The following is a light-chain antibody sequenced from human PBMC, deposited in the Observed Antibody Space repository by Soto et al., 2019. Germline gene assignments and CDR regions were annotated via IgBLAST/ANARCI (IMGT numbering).Light chain of an antibody. CDR2: SND. CDR3: AAWDDSLSGAV. V-gene: IGLV1-44*01. J-gene: IGLJ7*01. CDR1: GSNIGSHT. Sequence: QSVLTQPPSASGTPGQRVTISCSESGSNIGSHTVSWYQQLPGTAPNLLIYSNDQRPSGVPDRFSGSKSGTSASLAISGLQSEDEADYYCAAWDDSLSGAVFGGGTQLTVL.